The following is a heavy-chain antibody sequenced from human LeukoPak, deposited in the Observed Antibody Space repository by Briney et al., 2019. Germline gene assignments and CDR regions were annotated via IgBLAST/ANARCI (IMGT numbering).Heavy chain of an antibody. CDR2: ISGGGGTT. CDR3: ARDRQQLANFDY. CDR1: GFTFNNYA. V-gene: IGHV3-23*01. D-gene: IGHD6-13*01. J-gene: IGHJ4*02. Sequence: GGSLRLSCAASGFTFNNYAMSWVRQAPGKGLQWVSAISGGGGTTHYADSVNARFTISRDNSKNTLYLQVNSLRGEDTAVYYCARDRQQLANFDYWGQGTLVTVSS.